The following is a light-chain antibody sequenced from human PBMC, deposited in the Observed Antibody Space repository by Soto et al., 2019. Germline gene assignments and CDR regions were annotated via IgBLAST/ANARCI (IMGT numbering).Light chain of an antibody. CDR1: QDIRNN. CDR2: DAS. Sequence: EIQMTQSPAAVSVSVGDRVTITCQASQDIRNNLNWYHQKPGQAPKVLIYDASNLGTGVPARFSGSGSGTDFTLTISLLQPEDFAPYFCHHYEYYPITFGQGTRLEI. J-gene: IGKJ5*01. V-gene: IGKV1-33*01. CDR3: HHYEYYPIT.